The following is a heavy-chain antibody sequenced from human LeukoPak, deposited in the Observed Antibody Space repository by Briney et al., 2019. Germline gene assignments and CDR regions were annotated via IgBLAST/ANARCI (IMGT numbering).Heavy chain of an antibody. CDR2: ISGSGGST. CDR1: GFTFSSYA. D-gene: IGHD3-10*01. Sequence: GGSLRLSCAASGFTFSSYAMSWVRQAPGKGLELVSAISGSGGSTYYADSVKGRFTISRDNSKNTLYLQMNSLRAEDTAVYYCAKEELLWFGELLFIDYWGQGTLVTVSS. V-gene: IGHV3-23*01. J-gene: IGHJ4*02. CDR3: AKEELLWFGELLFIDY.